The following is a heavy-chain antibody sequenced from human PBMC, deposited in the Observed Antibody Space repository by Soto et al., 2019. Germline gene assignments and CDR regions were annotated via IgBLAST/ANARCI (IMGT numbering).Heavy chain of an antibody. V-gene: IGHV1-69*18. CDR2: IIPIFTAT. Sequence: QVQLVQSGSEVRRPGSSVKVSCKASGGTFSNSAIAWVRQAPGQGLEWLGMIIPIFTATNYAPKFKDRLTITADASTNTAYMELSGMKSEDTAVYFCARPSGVLTHYSALIDYWGQGTLVTVSS. CDR1: GGTFSNSA. D-gene: IGHD4-4*01. J-gene: IGHJ4*02. CDR3: ARPSGVLTHYSALIDY.